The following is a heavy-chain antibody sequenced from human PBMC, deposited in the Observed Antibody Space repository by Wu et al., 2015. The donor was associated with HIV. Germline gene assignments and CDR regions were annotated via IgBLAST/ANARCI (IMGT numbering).Heavy chain of an antibody. CDR2: INPNSGGT. Sequence: QVQLVQSGAEVKKPGASVKVSCKVSGYTFIGYYMHWVRQAPGQGLEWMGWINPNSGGTNYAQKFQGRVTITTDESTATVYMELSSLRSEDTAVYYCARDRFYGSGSYLYWGQGTLVTVSS. V-gene: IGHV1-2*02. D-gene: IGHD3-10*01. CDR3: ARDRFYGSGSYLY. J-gene: IGHJ4*02. CDR1: GYTFIGYY.